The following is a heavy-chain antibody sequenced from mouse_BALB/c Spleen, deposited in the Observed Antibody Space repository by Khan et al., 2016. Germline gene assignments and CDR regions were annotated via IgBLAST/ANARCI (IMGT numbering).Heavy chain of an antibody. Sequence: LVKTGASVKISCKASGYSFTGYYMHWVKQSHGKSLEWIGYISCYNGATSYNQKFKGKATFTVDTSSSPAYMLFNSLTSEDSAVYYCAREKIPLTGTGFAYWGQGTLVTVSA. CDR2: ISCYNGAT. CDR1: GYSFTGYY. V-gene: IGHV1S34*01. J-gene: IGHJ3*01. D-gene: IGHD4-1*01. CDR3: AREKIPLTGTGFAY.